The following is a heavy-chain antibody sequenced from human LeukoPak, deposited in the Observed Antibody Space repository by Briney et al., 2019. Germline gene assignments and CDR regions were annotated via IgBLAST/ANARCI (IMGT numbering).Heavy chain of an antibody. CDR1: GFTFSSYG. D-gene: IGHD3-9*01. CDR2: ISYDGSNK. J-gene: IGHJ4*02. Sequence: GGSLRLSCAASGFTFSSYGMHWVRQAPGKGLEWVAVISYDGSNKYYADSVKGRFTISRDNAKNSLYPQMNSLRAEDTAVYYCARDYDSFGYWGQGTLVTVSS. V-gene: IGHV3-30*03. CDR3: ARDYDSFGY.